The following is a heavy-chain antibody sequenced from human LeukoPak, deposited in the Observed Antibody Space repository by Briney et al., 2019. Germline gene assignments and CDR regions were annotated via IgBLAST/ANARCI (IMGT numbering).Heavy chain of an antibody. J-gene: IGHJ4*02. Sequence: GASVKVSCKASGYTFTGYYMHWVRQAPGQGLEWMGWINPNSGGTNYAQKFQGRVTMTRDTSISTAYMELSRLGSDDTAVYYCARDLLRSGAFDYWGQGTLVTVSS. CDR2: INPNSGGT. D-gene: IGHD6-25*01. V-gene: IGHV1-2*02. CDR3: ARDLLRSGAFDY. CDR1: GYTFTGYY.